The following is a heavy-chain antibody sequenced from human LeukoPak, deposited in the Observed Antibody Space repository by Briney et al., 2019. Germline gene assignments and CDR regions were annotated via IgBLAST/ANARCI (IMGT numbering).Heavy chain of an antibody. D-gene: IGHD3-16*01. J-gene: IGHJ4*02. CDR3: ANTEGGSSNY. CDR1: GFTFSSYS. CDR2: ISSSSSCI. Sequence: GGSLRLSCAASGFTFSSYSMNRFRQAPGKGLEWVSSISSSSSCIYYTDSVKGRFTISRDNAKNSLYLQMNSLRAEDTAVYYRANTEGGSSNYWGQGTLVTVSS. V-gene: IGHV3-21*01.